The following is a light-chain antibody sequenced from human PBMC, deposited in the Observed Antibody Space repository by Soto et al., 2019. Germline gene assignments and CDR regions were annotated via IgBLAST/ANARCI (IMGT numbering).Light chain of an antibody. CDR3: EAWDSNTRV. Sequence: QPVLTQSSSASASLGSSVKLTCTLSSGHSSYIIAWHQQQPGKAPRYLMKLEGSGSYNKGSGVPDRFSGSSSGADRYLIISNLQCEDEADYYCEAWDSNTRVFGGGTKLTVL. J-gene: IGLJ3*02. CDR2: LEGSGSY. V-gene: IGLV4-60*02. CDR1: SGHSSYI.